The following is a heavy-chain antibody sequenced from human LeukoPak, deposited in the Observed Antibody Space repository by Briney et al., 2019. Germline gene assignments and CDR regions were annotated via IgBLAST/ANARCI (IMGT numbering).Heavy chain of an antibody. Sequence: PSETLSLTCTVSGGSISSYYWSWIRQPPGKGLEWIGYIYYSGSTNYNPSLKSRVTISVDTSKKYFSLKLSSVIAADTAVYFCARAVQLERPPPLIGYYYMDVWGKGTTVTVSS. CDR1: GGSISSYY. J-gene: IGHJ6*03. V-gene: IGHV4-59*01. CDR3: ARAVQLERPPPLIGYYYMDV. CDR2: IYYSGST. D-gene: IGHD1-1*01.